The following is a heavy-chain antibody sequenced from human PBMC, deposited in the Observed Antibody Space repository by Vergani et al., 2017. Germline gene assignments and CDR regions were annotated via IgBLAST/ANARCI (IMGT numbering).Heavy chain of an antibody. D-gene: IGHD4-23*01. Sequence: QVQLVESGGGVVQPGRSLRLSCAASGFTFSSYAMHWVRQAPGKGLEWVAVISYDGSNKYYADSVKGRFTISRDNSKNTLYLQMNSLRAEDTAVYYCTTGYGGNSGSHRPIRELSVYWGQGTLVTVSS. V-gene: IGHV3-30-3*01. J-gene: IGHJ4*02. CDR1: GFTFSSYA. CDR3: TTGYGGNSGSHRPIRELSVY. CDR2: ISYDGSNK.